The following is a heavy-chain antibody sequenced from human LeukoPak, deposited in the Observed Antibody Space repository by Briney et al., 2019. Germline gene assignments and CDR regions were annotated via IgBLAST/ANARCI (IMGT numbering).Heavy chain of an antibody. V-gene: IGHV3-33*08. CDR2: IWYDASNR. D-gene: IGHD6-13*01. J-gene: IGHJ5*02. CDR3: ARDLAAAATWFDP. CDR1: GFTFSSYG. Sequence: PGGSLRLSCAVSGFTFSSYGMHWVRQAPGKGLEWVAVIWYDASNRYYADSVNGRFTISRDNSKNTLYLQMNSLRAEDTAVYFCARDLAAAATWFDPWGQGTLVTVSS.